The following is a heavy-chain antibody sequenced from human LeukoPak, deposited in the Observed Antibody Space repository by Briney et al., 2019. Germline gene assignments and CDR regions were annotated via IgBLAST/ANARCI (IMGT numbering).Heavy chain of an antibody. V-gene: IGHV4-34*01. CDR1: GGSFSGYY. J-gene: IGHJ4*02. D-gene: IGHD5-12*01. Sequence: SETLSLTCAVYGGSFSGYYWSWIRQPPGKGLEWIGEINHSGSTNYNPSLKSRVTISVDTSKNQFSLKLSSVTAADTAVYYCARSSGYDAYYFDYWGQGTLVTVSS. CDR2: INHSGST. CDR3: ARSSGYDAYYFDY.